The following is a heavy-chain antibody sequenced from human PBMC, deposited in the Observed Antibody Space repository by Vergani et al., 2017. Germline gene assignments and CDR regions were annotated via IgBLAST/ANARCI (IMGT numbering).Heavy chain of an antibody. CDR2: INPSGGST. Sequence: QVQLVQSGAEVKKPGASVKVSCKASGYTFTSYYMHWVRQAPGQGLEWMGIINPSGGSTSYAQKFQGRVTMTRDTSTSTVYMELSSLRSEDTAVYYCARARYDSSGYYSRPLNYWGQGTLVTVSS. CDR1: GYTFTSYY. V-gene: IGHV1-46*01. D-gene: IGHD3-22*01. CDR3: ARARYDSSGYYSRPLNY. J-gene: IGHJ4*02.